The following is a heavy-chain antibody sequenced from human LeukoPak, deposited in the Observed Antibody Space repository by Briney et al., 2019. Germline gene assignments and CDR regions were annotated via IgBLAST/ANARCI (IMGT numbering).Heavy chain of an antibody. D-gene: IGHD2-15*01. V-gene: IGHV3-11*01. J-gene: IGHJ6*02. CDR1: GFTFGDYY. CDR2: ISSSGSTI. Sequence: GGSLRLSCAASGFTFGDYYMSWIRQAPGKGLEWVSYISSSGSTIYYADSVKGRFTISRDNAKNSLYLQMNSLRAEDTAVYYCARAAVVAASPIYYYYYGMDVWGQGTTVTVSS. CDR3: ARAAVVAASPIYYYYYGMDV.